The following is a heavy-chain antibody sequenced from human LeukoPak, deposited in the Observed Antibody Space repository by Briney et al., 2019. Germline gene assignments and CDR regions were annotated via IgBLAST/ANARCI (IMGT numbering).Heavy chain of an antibody. CDR3: ARDHYGDYSSPFDY. V-gene: IGHV3-21*01. CDR2: ISSSSSYI. Sequence: GGSLRLSCAASGFTFSSYSMNWVRQAPGKGLEWVSSISSSSSYIYYADSVKGRFTISGDNAKNSLYLQMNSLRAEDTAVYYCARDHYGDYSSPFDYWGQGTLVTVSS. CDR1: GFTFSSYS. D-gene: IGHD4-17*01. J-gene: IGHJ4*02.